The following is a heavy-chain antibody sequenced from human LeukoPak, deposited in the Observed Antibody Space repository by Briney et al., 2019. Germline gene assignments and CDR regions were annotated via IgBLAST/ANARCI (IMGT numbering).Heavy chain of an antibody. Sequence: ASVKVSCKVSGYTLTELSMHWVRQAPGKGLEWMGGFDPEDGETIYAQKFQGRVTMTEVTSTDTAYMELSSLRSEDTAVYYCATTDGWAQGGAFDIWGQGTMVTVSS. V-gene: IGHV1-24*01. CDR1: GYTLTELS. J-gene: IGHJ3*02. CDR3: ATTDGWAQGGAFDI. CDR2: FDPEDGET. D-gene: IGHD5-24*01.